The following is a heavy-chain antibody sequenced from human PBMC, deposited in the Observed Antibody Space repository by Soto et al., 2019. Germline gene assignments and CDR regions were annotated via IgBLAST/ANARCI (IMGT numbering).Heavy chain of an antibody. D-gene: IGHD3-10*01. J-gene: IGHJ5*02. V-gene: IGHV1-2*02. CDR1: GNTFTGYF. Sequence: GASVKGSCKASGNTFTGYFMHWVRQAPGQGLEWMGWINPYSGGADYAQSFQGRVTMTRDTSISTVYMELSRLRFDDTAVYYCARVIRGAYYNSPLDTWGQGTVVTVSS. CDR2: INPYSGGA. CDR3: ARVIRGAYYNSPLDT.